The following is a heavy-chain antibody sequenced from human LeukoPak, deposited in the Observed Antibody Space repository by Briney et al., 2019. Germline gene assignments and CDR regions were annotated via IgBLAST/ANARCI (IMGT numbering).Heavy chain of an antibody. CDR1: GGSISSYY. D-gene: IGHD1-14*01. J-gene: IGHJ3*02. CDR2: IYYSGST. V-gene: IGHV4-59*12. CDR3: ARDSEPGNAFDI. Sequence: SETLSLTCTVSGGSISSYYWSWIRQPPGKGLEWIGYIYYSGSTNYNPSLKSRVTISVDTSKNQFSLKLSSVTAADTAVYYCARDSEPGNAFDIWGQGTMVTVSS.